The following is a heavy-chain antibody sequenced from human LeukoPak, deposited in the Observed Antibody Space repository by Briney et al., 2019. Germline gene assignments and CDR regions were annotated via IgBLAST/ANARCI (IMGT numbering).Heavy chain of an antibody. V-gene: IGHV3-74*01. J-gene: IGHJ4*02. Sequence: PGGSLRLSCAASGLTFSRYWMHWVRQAPGKGLVWVSRINSDGSDISYADSVKGRFTISRDNAKNTVYLQMNSLRAEDTAVYYCARGSLGDGSLLIDYWGQGTLVTVSS. CDR1: GLTFSRYW. CDR3: ARGSLGDGSLLIDY. CDR2: INSDGSDI. D-gene: IGHD1-26*01.